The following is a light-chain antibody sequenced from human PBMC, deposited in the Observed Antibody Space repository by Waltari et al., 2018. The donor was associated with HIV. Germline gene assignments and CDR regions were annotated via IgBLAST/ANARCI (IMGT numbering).Light chain of an antibody. J-gene: IGLJ3*02. Sequence: QSVLTQPPSVSGTPGQTVTISCSGSTSNIETEALYWYQQLPGTAPKLIIYRNYKRPSGVSDRFSCSKSGASASLVISGLRYEDEAHYYCVSYDSRLDERLFGGGTKLTVL. CDR2: RNY. CDR1: TSNIETEA. CDR3: VSYDSRLDERL. V-gene: IGLV1-47*01.